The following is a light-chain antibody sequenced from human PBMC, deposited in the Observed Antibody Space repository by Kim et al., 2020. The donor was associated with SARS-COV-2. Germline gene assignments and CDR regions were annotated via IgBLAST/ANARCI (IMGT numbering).Light chain of an antibody. CDR2: GKD. J-gene: IGLJ2*01. V-gene: IGLV3-19*01. CDR1: SLRNYY. CDR3: NSRDSSGDHLV. Sequence: SSELTQDPAVSVALGQTVRITCQGDSLRNYYASWYQQKPGQAPILVVSGKDYRPSGIPDRFSGSSSGNTVSLTITGAQAEDEADYYCNSRDSSGDHLVFG.